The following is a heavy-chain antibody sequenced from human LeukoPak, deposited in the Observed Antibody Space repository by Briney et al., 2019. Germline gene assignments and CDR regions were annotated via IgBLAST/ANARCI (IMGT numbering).Heavy chain of an antibody. CDR1: GFTFSSYA. J-gene: IGHJ4*02. Sequence: PGGSLRLSCAASGFTFSSYAMSWVRQAPGKGLEWVSSISGSGGSTYYADSVKGRFTISRDNSKNTLFLQLNSLRAGGTAVYYCAVLVSVDMGYWGQGTLVTVSS. D-gene: IGHD3-3*02. CDR2: ISGSGGST. CDR3: AVLVSVDMGY. V-gene: IGHV3-23*01.